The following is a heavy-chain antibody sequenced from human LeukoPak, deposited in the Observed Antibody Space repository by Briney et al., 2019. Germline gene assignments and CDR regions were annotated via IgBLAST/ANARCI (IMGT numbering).Heavy chain of an antibody. V-gene: IGHV4-4*07. CDR2: IYTSGST. D-gene: IGHD6-19*01. CDR1: GGSISSYY. CDR3: ARDGDSSGWYNWFDP. Sequence: PSETLSLTCTVSGGSISSYYWSWIRQPAGKGLEWIGRIYTSGSTNYNPSLKSRVTISVDKSKNQFSLKLSSVTAVDTAVYYCARDGDSSGWYNWFDPWGQGTLVTVSS. J-gene: IGHJ5*02.